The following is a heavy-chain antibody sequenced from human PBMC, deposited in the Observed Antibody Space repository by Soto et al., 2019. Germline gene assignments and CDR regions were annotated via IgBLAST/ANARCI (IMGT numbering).Heavy chain of an antibody. V-gene: IGHV4-59*01. J-gene: IGHJ6*02. Sequence: SETLSLTCTVSGGSISGYYWSWIRQPPGKGLEWIGYIYYSGSTNYNPSLKSRVTISVDTSKNQFSLKLSSVTAADTAVYYCARDRYYGGNPDYYYGMDVWGQGTTVTVSS. CDR3: ARDRYYGGNPDYYYGMDV. D-gene: IGHD4-17*01. CDR2: IYYSGST. CDR1: GGSISGYY.